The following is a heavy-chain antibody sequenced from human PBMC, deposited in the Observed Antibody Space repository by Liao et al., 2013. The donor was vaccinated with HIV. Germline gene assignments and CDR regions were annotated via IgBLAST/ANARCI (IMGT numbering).Heavy chain of an antibody. CDR3: ARTRADGYNDY. CDR1: GGSIGSHY. J-gene: IGHJ4*02. V-gene: IGHV4-59*11. D-gene: IGHD5-24*01. Sequence: QVQLQESGPGLVKSSETLSLTCTVSGGSIGSHYWSWIRQPPGKTLEWIGYNNYRGETNYNPSLKSRVTVSLDTSKNQFSLKLNSVTTADTAVYYCARTRADGYNDYWGQGTLVTVSS. CDR2: NNYRGET.